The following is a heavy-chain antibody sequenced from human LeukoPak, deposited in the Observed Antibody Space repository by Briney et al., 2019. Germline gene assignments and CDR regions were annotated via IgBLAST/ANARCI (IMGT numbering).Heavy chain of an antibody. CDR1: GDSFSSNSAA. J-gene: IGHJ6*02. V-gene: IGHV6-1*01. D-gene: IGHD1-1*01. Sequence: SQTLSLTCAISGDSFSSNSAAWNWIRQSPSRGLEWLGRTYYRSKLYNDYAVSVKSRITINPDTSKNQFSLQLNSVTPEDTAVYYCVRARTVRDPYYYYGMDVWGQGTTVTVSS. CDR2: TYYRSKLYN. CDR3: VRARTVRDPYYYYGMDV.